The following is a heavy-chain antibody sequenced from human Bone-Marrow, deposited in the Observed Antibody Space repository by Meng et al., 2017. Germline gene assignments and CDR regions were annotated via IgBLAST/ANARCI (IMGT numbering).Heavy chain of an antibody. J-gene: IGHJ4*02. V-gene: IGHV4-30-4*08. CDR1: GASISNADYY. CDR2: IYYSGIT. D-gene: IGHD2-15*01. CDR3: ARVGGCSGGSCSRRLFDN. Sequence: QVQLQESGPGLVKPSQTLSLTCTVSGASISNADYYWSWIRQPPGKGLEWIGYIYYSGITYYNPSLRSRVVISVDTSKNQFSLKLNAVSAADTAVYFCARVGGCSGGSCSRRLFDNWGQGTLVTVSS.